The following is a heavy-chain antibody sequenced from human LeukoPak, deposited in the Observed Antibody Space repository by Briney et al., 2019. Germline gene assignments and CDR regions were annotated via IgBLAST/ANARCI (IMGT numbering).Heavy chain of an antibody. CDR1: GFTFSSYG. CDR3: AKLLGITIFP. Sequence: GGSLRLSCAASGFTFSSYGMSWVRQAPGKGLEWVSAISGSGGSTYYADSVKGRFTISRDNSKNTLYLQMNSQRAEDTAVYYCAKLLGITIFPWGQGTLVTVSS. J-gene: IGHJ5*02. D-gene: IGHD3-9*01. CDR2: ISGSGGST. V-gene: IGHV3-23*01.